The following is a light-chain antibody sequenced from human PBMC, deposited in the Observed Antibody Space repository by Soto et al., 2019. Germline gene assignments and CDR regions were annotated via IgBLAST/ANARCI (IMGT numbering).Light chain of an antibody. CDR1: QSVSSSY. CDR2: GAS. CDR3: QQYGSSPPYT. V-gene: IGKV3-20*01. Sequence: EIVLTQSPGTLSLSPGERATLSCRASQSVSSSYLAWYQQKPGQAPRLLIYGASTRATGIPDRFSGSVSGTDCPLTIIRLEPEDFAVYYCQQYGSSPPYTFGQGTKLEIK. J-gene: IGKJ2*01.